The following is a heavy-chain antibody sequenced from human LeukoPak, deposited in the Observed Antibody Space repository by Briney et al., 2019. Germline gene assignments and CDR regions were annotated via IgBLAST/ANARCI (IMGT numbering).Heavy chain of an antibody. CDR1: GFTFSSYE. CDR2: ITGSSGYI. CDR3: ARDRGAYCGGDCYLGFDY. V-gene: IGHV3-21*01. D-gene: IGHD2-21*02. Sequence: GGSLRLSCAASGFTFSSYEMNWVRQAPGKGLEWVSSITGSSGYISYADSVKGRFTISRDNAKKSLYLQMTSLTAEDTAVYYCARDRGAYCGGDCYLGFDYWGRGTLVTVSS. J-gene: IGHJ4*01.